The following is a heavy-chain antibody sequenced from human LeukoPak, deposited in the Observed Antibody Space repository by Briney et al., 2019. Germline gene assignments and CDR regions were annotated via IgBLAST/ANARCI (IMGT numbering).Heavy chain of an antibody. CDR2: ISGGGDST. CDR1: GFPFSSSG. J-gene: IGHJ4*02. Sequence: GGSLRLSCATSGFPFSSSGMSWVRQAPGKGLEWVSAISGGGDSTFYADSVRGRFTISRDNSKNTLYLQMNSLRDDDTAVYYCGKSICGGLGCPRVDFWGKGTLVTVSS. CDR3: GKSICGGLGCPRVDF. V-gene: IGHV3-23*01. D-gene: IGHD2-21*01.